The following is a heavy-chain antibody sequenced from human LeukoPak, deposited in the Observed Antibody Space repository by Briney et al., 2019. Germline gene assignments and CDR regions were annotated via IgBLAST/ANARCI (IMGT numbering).Heavy chain of an antibody. J-gene: IGHJ6*03. CDR1: GFTFSSYS. D-gene: IGHD5-12*01. CDR2: ISSSSSYI. V-gene: IGHV3-21*01. Sequence: GGSLRLSCAASGFTFSSYSMNWVRQAPGKGLEWVSSISSSSSYIYYADSVKGRFTISRDNAKNSLYLQMNSLRAEDTAVYYCARVGGYSGYDLAFEHYYYYMDVWGKGTTVTVPS. CDR3: ARVGGYSGYDLAFEHYYYYMDV.